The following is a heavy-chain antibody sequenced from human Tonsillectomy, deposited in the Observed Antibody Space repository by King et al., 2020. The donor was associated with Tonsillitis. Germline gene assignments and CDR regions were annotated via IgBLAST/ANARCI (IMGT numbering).Heavy chain of an antibody. V-gene: IGHV3-30*02. CDR2: IRYDGSNK. J-gene: IGHJ4*02. D-gene: IGHD3-10*01. Sequence: QLVQSGGGVVQPGGSLRLSCAASGFTFSTNGMHWVRQAPGKGLEWVAFIRYDGSNKYADSVKGLFTISRDDSKNTLSLQMNSLRAEDTAIYYCAKDLLLWGQGTLVTVSS. CDR3: AKDLLL. CDR1: GFTFSTNG.